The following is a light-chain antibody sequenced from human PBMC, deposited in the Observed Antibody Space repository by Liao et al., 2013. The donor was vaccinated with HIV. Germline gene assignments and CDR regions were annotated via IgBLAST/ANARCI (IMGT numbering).Light chain of an antibody. CDR3: HTWDSDTVV. Sequence: SYELRQPPSVSVSPGQTATISCSGHELGRKYVCWYQQKAGQSPVLVLYQDNKRPSGIPERFSGSNSGDTATLTITGAQAMDEGDYFCHTWDSDTVVFGAGTKVTVL. CDR2: QDN. V-gene: IGLV3-1*01. CDR1: ELGRKY. J-gene: IGLJ1*01.